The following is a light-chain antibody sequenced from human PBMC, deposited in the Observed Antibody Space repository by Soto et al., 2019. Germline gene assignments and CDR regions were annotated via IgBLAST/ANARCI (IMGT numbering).Light chain of an antibody. CDR2: DAS. CDR1: QSIVTG. Sequence: DIRMPQPLPTLSASVGDGVPFHSRASQSIVTGLAWYRQKPGKAPNLLIFDASSLESGVPSRFSGSGSGTEFTLTISSLQPDDFATYYCQQYNSYPWTFGQGTKVEIK. V-gene: IGKV1-5*01. CDR3: QQYNSYPWT. J-gene: IGKJ1*01.